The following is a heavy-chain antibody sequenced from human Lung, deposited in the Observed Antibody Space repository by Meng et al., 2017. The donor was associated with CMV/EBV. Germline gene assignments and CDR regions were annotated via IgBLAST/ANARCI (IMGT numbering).Heavy chain of an antibody. V-gene: IGHV3-21*01. CDR3: ARARVFYAMDV. CDR1: GFTFSTYT. CDR2: ISSSSSYI. Sequence: LSLTCAASGFTFSTYTINWVRQAPGKGLEWVSCISSSSSYIYYADSVKGRFTISRDNAKNSVYLQMDSLRADDTAVYYCARARVFYAMDVWGQGTTVTVSS. J-gene: IGHJ6*02.